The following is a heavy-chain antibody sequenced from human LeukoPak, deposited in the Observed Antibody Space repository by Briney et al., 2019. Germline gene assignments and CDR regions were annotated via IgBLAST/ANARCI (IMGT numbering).Heavy chain of an antibody. Sequence: GASVKVSCKASGYTFTGYYMHWVRQAPGQGLEWMGWINPNSGGTNYAQKFQGRVTMTRDTSISTAYMELSRLRSDDTAVYYCARARVVAATPTINWFDPWGQGTLVTVSS. CDR1: GYTFTGYY. J-gene: IGHJ5*02. CDR2: INPNSGGT. V-gene: IGHV1-2*02. D-gene: IGHD2-15*01. CDR3: ARARVVAATPTINWFDP.